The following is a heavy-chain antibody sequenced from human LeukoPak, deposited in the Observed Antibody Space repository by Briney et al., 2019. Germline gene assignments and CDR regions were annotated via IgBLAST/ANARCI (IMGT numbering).Heavy chain of an antibody. D-gene: IGHD3-10*01. CDR2: INHSGST. CDR3: ARKVRWFGESLDY. V-gene: IGHV4-34*01. J-gene: IGHJ4*02. CDR1: GGSFSGYY. Sequence: SETLSLTCAVYGGSFSGYYWSWIRQPPGKGLEWIGEINHSGSTNYNPSLKSRVTISVDTSKNQFSLKLSSVTAADTAVYYCARKVRWFGESLDYWGQGTLVTVSS.